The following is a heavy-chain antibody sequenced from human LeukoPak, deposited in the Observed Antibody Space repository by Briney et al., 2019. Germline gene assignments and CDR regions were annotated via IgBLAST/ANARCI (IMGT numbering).Heavy chain of an antibody. CDR2: INNSGST. V-gene: IGHV4-59*11. Sequence: PSETLSLTCTVSGGSISSHFWSWIRQPPGKGLKWIGCINNSGSTNYNPSLKSRVTISVDTSENQFSLKLSSVTAADTAVYYCARGIIAAAYYDYYYMDVWGKGTTVTVSS. CDR1: GGSISSHF. CDR3: ARGIIAAAYYDYYYMDV. J-gene: IGHJ6*03. D-gene: IGHD6-6*01.